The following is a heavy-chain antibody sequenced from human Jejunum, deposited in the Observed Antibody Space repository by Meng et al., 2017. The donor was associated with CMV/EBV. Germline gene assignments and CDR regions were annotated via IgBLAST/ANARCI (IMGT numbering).Heavy chain of an antibody. CDR3: ARVFGVAYFDS. D-gene: IGHD3-3*01. CDR1: GYNVNNYG. CDR2: ISPYNNNA. V-gene: IGHV1-18*01. J-gene: IGHJ4*02. Sequence: KASGYNVNNYGFTWVRRAPGQGLEWMGYISPYNNNANYAQNFQGRLTLTRDTSTNTAYMELRGLRADDTAVYYCARVFGVAYFDSWGQGTLVTVSS.